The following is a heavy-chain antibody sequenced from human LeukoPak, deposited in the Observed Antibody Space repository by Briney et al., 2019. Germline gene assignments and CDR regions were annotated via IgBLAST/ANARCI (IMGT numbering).Heavy chain of an antibody. V-gene: IGHV3-23*01. Sequence: PGRSLRLSCAASGFTFSSYGIHWVRQAPGKGLEWVSAISGSGGSTYYADSVKGRFTISRDNSKNTLYLQMNSLRAEDTAVYYCAKGRGSYFQDYWGQGTLVTVSS. D-gene: IGHD1-26*01. CDR2: ISGSGGST. J-gene: IGHJ4*02. CDR1: GFTFSSYG. CDR3: AKGRGSYFQDY.